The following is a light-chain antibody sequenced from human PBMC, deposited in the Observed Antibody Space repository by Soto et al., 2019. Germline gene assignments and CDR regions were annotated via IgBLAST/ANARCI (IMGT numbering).Light chain of an antibody. V-gene: IGLV2-14*01. CDR2: EVS. Sequence: QSVLTQPASVSGSPGQSITISCTGTSSDVGGYDYVSWYQHHTGKAPKLLIFEVSNRPSEVSNRFSGSKSDNTASLTISGLQLEDEADYYCTSYAITSPYVFGTGTKVTVL. J-gene: IGLJ1*01. CDR3: TSYAITSPYV. CDR1: SSDVGGYDY.